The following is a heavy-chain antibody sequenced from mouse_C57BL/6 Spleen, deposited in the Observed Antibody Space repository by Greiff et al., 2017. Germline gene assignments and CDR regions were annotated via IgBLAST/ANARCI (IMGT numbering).Heavy chain of an antibody. J-gene: IGHJ1*03. D-gene: IGHD1-1*01. CDR1: GYTFTSYW. V-gene: IGHV1-52*01. CDR3: ARTGYYGSSYWYFDV. Sequence: VQLQQPGAELVRPGSSVKLSCKASGYTFTSYWMHWVKQRPIQGLAWIGNIDPSDSETHYNQKFKDKATLTVDKSSSTAYMQLSSLTSEDSAVYYCARTGYYGSSYWYFDVWGTRTTVTVSS. CDR2: IDPSDSET.